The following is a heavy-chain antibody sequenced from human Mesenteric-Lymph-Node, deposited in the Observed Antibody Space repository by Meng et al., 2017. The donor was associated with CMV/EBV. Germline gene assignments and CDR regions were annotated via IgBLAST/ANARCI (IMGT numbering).Heavy chain of an antibody. CDR3: ARIGCSSTSCPDAFDI. Sequence: GGSLRLSCAASGFTFSSYAMSWVRQAPGKGLEWVSTMSGTGGSTYSADSVKGRFTISRDNSKNTLYLQMNSLRAEDTAVYYCARIGCSSTSCPDAFDIWGQGTMVTVSS. D-gene: IGHD2-2*01. CDR2: MSGTGGST. CDR1: GFTFSSYA. J-gene: IGHJ3*02. V-gene: IGHV3-23*01.